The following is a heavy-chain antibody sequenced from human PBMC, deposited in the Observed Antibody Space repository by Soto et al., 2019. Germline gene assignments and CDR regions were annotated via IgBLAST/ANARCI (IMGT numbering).Heavy chain of an antibody. CDR2: SYYSGST. J-gene: IGHJ4*02. CDR1: GGSISSSSYY. Sequence: SETLSLTCTVSGGSISSSSYYWGWIRQPPGKGLEWIGSSYYSGSTYYNPSLKSPVTIAVDTSKNQFSLKLSSVTAADTAVYYCARVYDYGDYYFDYWGQGTMVTVSS. V-gene: IGHV4-39*07. CDR3: ARVYDYGDYYFDY. D-gene: IGHD4-17*01.